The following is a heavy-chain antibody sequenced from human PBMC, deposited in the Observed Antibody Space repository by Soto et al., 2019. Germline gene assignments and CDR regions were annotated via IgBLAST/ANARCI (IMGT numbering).Heavy chain of an antibody. J-gene: IGHJ6*02. CDR1: GGTFSNYA. CDR3: XXXXXXXXXXXXYSYYYGMDV. V-gene: IGHV1-69*12. D-gene: IGHD2-8*01. Sequence: QVQLVQSGAEVEKPGSSVKVSCKASGGTFSNYAFSWVRQAPGQGLEWMGGIIPVFHRANYAQKFQGRVTITAXESTSTAYXEXXXXXXXDTXXYFXXXXXXXXXXXXXYSYYYGMDVWGQGTTVTVSS. CDR2: IIPVFHRA.